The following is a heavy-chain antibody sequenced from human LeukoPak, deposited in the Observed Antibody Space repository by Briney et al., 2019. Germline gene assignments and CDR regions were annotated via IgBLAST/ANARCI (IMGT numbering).Heavy chain of an antibody. CDR2: ISSSSSYI. CDR1: GFTFSSYS. CDR3: ARHADIVVVPAAKGGIDY. Sequence: GGSLRLSCAASGFTFSSYSMNWVRQAPGKGLEWVSSISSSSSYIYYADSVKGRFTISRDNAKNSLYLQMNGLRAEDTAVYYCARHADIVVVPAAKGGIDYWGQGTLSPSPQ. V-gene: IGHV3-21*01. J-gene: IGHJ4*02. D-gene: IGHD2-2*01.